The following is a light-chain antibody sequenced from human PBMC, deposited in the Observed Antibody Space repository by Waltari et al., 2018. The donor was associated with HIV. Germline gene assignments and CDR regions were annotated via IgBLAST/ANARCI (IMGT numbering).Light chain of an antibody. Sequence: QSVLTQAPSASGTPGQRVTISCSRSSSNIGSNTVTWYHAFPGTAPKLLIYSYGRGPSGVPERFSGSKSATSASLAISGLRSEDEADYYCATWDDSRNGWVFGGGTKLTVL. CDR3: ATWDDSRNGWV. CDR2: SYG. V-gene: IGLV1-44*01. CDR1: SSNIGSNT. J-gene: IGLJ3*02.